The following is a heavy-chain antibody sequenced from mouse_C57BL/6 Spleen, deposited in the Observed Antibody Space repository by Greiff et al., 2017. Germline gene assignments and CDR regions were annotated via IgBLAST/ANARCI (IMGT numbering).Heavy chain of an antibody. V-gene: IGHV7-1*01. CDR2: SRNKANDYTT. CDR3: ARVFYGYFDV. Sequence: EVKLMESGGGLVQSGRSLRLSCATSGFTFSDFYMEWVRQAPGKGLEWIAASRNKANDYTTEYSASVKGRFIVSRDTSQSILYLQMNALRAEDTAIYYCARVFYGYFDVWGTGTTVTVSS. J-gene: IGHJ1*03. CDR1: GFTFSDFY.